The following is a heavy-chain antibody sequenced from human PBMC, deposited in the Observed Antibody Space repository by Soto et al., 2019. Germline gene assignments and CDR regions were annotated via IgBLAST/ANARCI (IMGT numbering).Heavy chain of an antibody. CDR1: GFTFSGYA. CDR2: ISASGFST. J-gene: IGHJ6*02. V-gene: IGHV3-23*01. Sequence: GSLRLSCAASGFTFSGYAMTWVRQAPGKGLEWVSAISASGFSTYYADSVKGRFTISRDNSKNTLYLQMNSLRAEDTAVYYCAKDVDGLEWLYYYGMDVWGHGTTVTVSS. D-gene: IGHD3-3*01. CDR3: AKDVDGLEWLYYYGMDV.